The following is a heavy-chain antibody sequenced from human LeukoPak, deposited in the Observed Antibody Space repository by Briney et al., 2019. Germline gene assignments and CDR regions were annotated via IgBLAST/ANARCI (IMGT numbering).Heavy chain of an antibody. CDR2: ISGSGGST. D-gene: IGHD3-22*01. J-gene: IGHJ4*02. CDR1: GFTFSSYA. Sequence: SGGSLRLSCVASGFTFSSYAMSWVRQAPGKGLEWVSAISGSGGSTYYADSVKGRFTISRDNSKNTLYLQMNSLRAEDTAVYYCAKKLKDSSGYYFDYWGQGTLVTVSS. CDR3: AKKLKDSSGYYFDY. V-gene: IGHV3-23*01.